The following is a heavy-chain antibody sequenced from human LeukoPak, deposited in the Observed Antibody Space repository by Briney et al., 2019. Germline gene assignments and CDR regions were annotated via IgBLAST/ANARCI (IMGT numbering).Heavy chain of an antibody. CDR3: ARGLDGSGTYYKVWFDP. CDR1: GFTFNSYA. CDR2: IYSGGST. V-gene: IGHV3-66*01. J-gene: IGHJ5*02. Sequence: GGSLRLSCAASGFTFNSYAMSWVRQAPGKGLEWVSVIYSGGSTYYADSVRGRFTISRDSSKNTLYLQMNSLRAEDTAVYYCARGLDGSGTYYKVWFDPWGQGTLVTVSS. D-gene: IGHD3-10*01.